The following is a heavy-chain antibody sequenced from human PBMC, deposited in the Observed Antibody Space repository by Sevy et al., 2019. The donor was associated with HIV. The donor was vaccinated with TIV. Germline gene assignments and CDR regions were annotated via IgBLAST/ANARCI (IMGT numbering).Heavy chain of an antibody. CDR2: IYSGGST. Sequence: GGSLRLSCAASGFTVSSNYMSWVRQAPGKGLEWVSVIYSGGSTYYADSVKGRFTISRDNSKNTLYLQMNSLRAEDTAVYYCVRGLIAAAGTYPYYYYYGMDVWGQGTTVTVSS. CDR1: GFTVSSNY. CDR3: VRGLIAAAGTYPYYYYYGMDV. V-gene: IGHV3-53*01. D-gene: IGHD6-13*01. J-gene: IGHJ6*02.